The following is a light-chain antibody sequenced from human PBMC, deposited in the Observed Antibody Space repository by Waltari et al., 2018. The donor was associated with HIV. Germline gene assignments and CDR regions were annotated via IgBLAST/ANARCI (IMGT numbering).Light chain of an antibody. V-gene: IGKV3-15*01. Sequence: EIVMTQSPATLSVSPGERATLSCRASQSVGSNLAWYQQKPGQAPRLLMYGASTRATGVPARFSGSGSGTDFALTISSLQSEDFALYYCQQCRSWLSFGGGTKVEIK. CDR1: QSVGSN. J-gene: IGKJ4*02. CDR3: QQCRSWLS. CDR2: GAS.